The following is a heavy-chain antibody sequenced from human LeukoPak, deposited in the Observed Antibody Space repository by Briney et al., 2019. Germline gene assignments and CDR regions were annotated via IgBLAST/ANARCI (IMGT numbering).Heavy chain of an antibody. CDR3: ARVTGYVIEDYFDY. Sequence: SETLSLTCTVSGGSISSYYWSWIRQPPGKGLEWIGYIYCSGSTYYNPSLRSRVTISVDTSKNQFSLKLRSVTAADTAVYYCARVTGYVIEDYFDYWGQGTLVTVSS. CDR2: IYCSGST. J-gene: IGHJ4*02. D-gene: IGHD3-22*01. V-gene: IGHV4-59*01. CDR1: GGSISSYY.